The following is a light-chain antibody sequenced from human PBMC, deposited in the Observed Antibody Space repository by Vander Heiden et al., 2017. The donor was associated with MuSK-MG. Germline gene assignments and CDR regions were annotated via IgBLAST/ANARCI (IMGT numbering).Light chain of an antibody. CDR1: SSNIGADFD. V-gene: IGLV1-40*01. J-gene: IGLJ2*01. CDR3: QSYDSGLSGSRV. Sequence: QSVLTQPPSVSGAPGQRITISCTGSSSNIGADFDVHWYQHLPGTAPKLLIYGNNNRPSGVPDRFSGSRSGTSASLAINGLLPEDEADYYCQSYDSGLSGSRVFGGGTKLTVL. CDR2: GNN.